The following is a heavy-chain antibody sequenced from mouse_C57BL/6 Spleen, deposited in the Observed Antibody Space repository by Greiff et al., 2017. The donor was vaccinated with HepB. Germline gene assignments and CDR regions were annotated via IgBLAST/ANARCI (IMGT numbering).Heavy chain of an antibody. D-gene: IGHD4-1*01. CDR3: AREGLGRGFDY. Sequence: VQLQQSGAELVKPGASVKLSRKASGYTFTSYWMHWVKQRPGQGLEWIGMIHPNSGSTNYNEKFKSKATLTVDKSSSTAYMQLSSLTSEDSAVYYCAREGLGRGFDYWGQGTTLTVSS. CDR1: GYTFTSYW. CDR2: IHPNSGST. J-gene: IGHJ2*01. V-gene: IGHV1-64*01.